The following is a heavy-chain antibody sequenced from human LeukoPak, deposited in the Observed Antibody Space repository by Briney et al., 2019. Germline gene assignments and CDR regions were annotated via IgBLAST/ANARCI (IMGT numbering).Heavy chain of an antibody. CDR2: IYYSGST. D-gene: IGHD1-1*01. Sequence: SETLSLTCIVSGGSISTYYWNWIRQPPGKGLEWIGYIYYSGSTNYNPSLKSRVTISVDTSKNQFSLELSSVTAADTAVYYCARAGIAGTTFDYWGQGTLVTVSS. J-gene: IGHJ4*02. CDR3: ARAGIAGTTFDY. V-gene: IGHV4-59*01. CDR1: GGSISTYY.